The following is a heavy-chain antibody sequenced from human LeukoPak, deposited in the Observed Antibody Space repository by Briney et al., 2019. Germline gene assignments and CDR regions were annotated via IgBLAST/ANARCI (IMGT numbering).Heavy chain of an antibody. V-gene: IGHV4-30-4*08. J-gene: IGHJ4*02. D-gene: IGHD6-19*01. CDR3: AIEVSSGWYEY. CDR2: IYYSGST. Sequence: SQTLSLTCTVSGGSISSGDYYWSWIRQPPGKGLEWIGYIYYSGSTYYNPSLKSRVTISVDTSKNQFSLKLSSVTAADMAVYYCAIEVSSGWYEYWGQGTLVTVSS. CDR1: GGSISSGDYY.